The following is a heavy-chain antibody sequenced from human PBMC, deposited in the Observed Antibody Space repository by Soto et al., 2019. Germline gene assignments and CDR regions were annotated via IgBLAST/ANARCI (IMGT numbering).Heavy chain of an antibody. Sequence: PXERLSLPCAVYGGSFGGYYWGWIRQPPGKGLEWIGEINHSGSTNYNPSRKSRVTISVDTSKNQFSLKLSSVTAADTAVYYCTTDSRSRWYGQEWFDTWGQGTLVTVTS. CDR1: GGSFGGYY. J-gene: IGHJ5*02. V-gene: IGHV4-34*01. CDR3: TTDSRSRWYGQEWFDT. D-gene: IGHD6-13*01. CDR2: INHSGST.